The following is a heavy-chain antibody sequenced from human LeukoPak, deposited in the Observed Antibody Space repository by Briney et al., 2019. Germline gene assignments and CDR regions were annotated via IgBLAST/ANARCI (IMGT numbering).Heavy chain of an antibody. J-gene: IGHJ3*02. CDR1: GGSISSYY. CDR2: IYTSGSI. Sequence: PSETLSLTCTVSGGSISSYYWNWIRQPAGKGLEWIGRIYTSGSISYNPSLQSRVTMSVDTSKNQFSLKLSSVTAADTAMYYCARERGRYCTNGVCSAKGYGAFDIWGQGTMVTVSS. D-gene: IGHD2-8*01. CDR3: ARERGRYCTNGVCSAKGYGAFDI. V-gene: IGHV4-4*07.